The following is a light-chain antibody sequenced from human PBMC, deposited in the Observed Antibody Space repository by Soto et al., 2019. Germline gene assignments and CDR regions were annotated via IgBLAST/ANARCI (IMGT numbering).Light chain of an antibody. Sequence: EIVLTQSPGTLSLSPGERATLSCRASQSVSNNYLAWYQQKPGQAPRLLIYGASSRATGIPDRFSGSGSGTEFTLTISSLQSEDFAVYYCQHYNEWPPWTFGQGTKVDIK. V-gene: IGKV3D-15*01. CDR3: QHYNEWPPWT. J-gene: IGKJ1*01. CDR2: GAS. CDR1: QSVSNN.